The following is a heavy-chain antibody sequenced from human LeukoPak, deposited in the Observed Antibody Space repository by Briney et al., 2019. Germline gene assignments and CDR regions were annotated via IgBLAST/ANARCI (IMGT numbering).Heavy chain of an antibody. CDR2: ISGSGGST. CDR1: GFNFSSYS. J-gene: IGHJ4*02. Sequence: SGGSLRLCCAASGFNFSSYSMNWVRQAPGKGLEWVSAISGSGGSTYYADSVKGRFTISRDNSKNTLYLQMNSLRAEDTAVYYCAKDLLSNYYDSSGPSSFDYWGQRTLVTVSS. D-gene: IGHD3-22*01. CDR3: AKDLLSNYYDSSGPSSFDY. V-gene: IGHV3-23*01.